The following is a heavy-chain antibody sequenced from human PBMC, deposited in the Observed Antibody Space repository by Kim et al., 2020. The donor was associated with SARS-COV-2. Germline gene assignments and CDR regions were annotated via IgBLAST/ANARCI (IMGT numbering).Heavy chain of an antibody. CDR1: GYTFTSYG. J-gene: IGHJ3*02. Sequence: ASVKVSCKASGYTFTSYGISWVRQAPGQGLEWMGWISAYNGNTNYAQKLQGRVTMTTDTSTSTAYMELRSLRSDDTAVYYCARDWLYYYDSSGYPAKAFDIRGQGTMVTVSS. V-gene: IGHV1-18*01. CDR2: ISAYNGNT. D-gene: IGHD3-22*01. CDR3: ARDWLYYYDSSGYPAKAFDI.